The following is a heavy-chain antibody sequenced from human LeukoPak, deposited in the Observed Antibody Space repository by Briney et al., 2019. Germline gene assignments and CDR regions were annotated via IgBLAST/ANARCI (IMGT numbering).Heavy chain of an antibody. CDR3: AKEGTYNNFWSGYFH. J-gene: IGHJ4*02. Sequence: GGSLRLSCAASGFTFSSFAMSWVRQAPGKGLEWVSSVTGSGSVTSSTYYADSVKGRFTISRDNSKNTLYLQMNSLRAGDTALYYCAKEGTYNNFWSGYFHWGQGALVTVSS. V-gene: IGHV3-23*01. CDR2: VTGSGSVTSST. D-gene: IGHD3-3*01. CDR1: GFTFSSFA.